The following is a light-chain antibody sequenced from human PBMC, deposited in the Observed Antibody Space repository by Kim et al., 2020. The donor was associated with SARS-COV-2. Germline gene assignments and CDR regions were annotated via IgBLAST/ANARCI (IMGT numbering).Light chain of an antibody. V-gene: IGKV1-5*01. Sequence: GDRVTITCRASQSVDNWVAWYQQKSGKDPKLLIFDASTLESGVPSRFSGSGSGTEFTLTISRLDPDDFATYYCQQYDTKRTFGQGTKVDIK. CDR1: QSVDNW. J-gene: IGKJ1*01. CDR3: QQYDTKRT. CDR2: DAS.